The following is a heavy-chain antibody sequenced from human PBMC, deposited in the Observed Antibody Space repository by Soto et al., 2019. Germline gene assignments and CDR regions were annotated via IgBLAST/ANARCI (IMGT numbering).Heavy chain of an antibody. CDR2: IYQTGTT. V-gene: IGHV4-4*02. D-gene: IGHD3-16*01. Sequence: QVQLQESGPGLVKPSGTLSLTCTVSGASISAGHWWSWVRQSPGKGLEWIGEIYQTGTTDYNPSLKSRVFISVDNSKNQFSLNLRSVTAADTALYYCARDRGTTMTGDAFDVWGRGIMSPSLQ. CDR3: ARDRGTTMTGDAFDV. CDR1: GASISAGHW. J-gene: IGHJ3*01.